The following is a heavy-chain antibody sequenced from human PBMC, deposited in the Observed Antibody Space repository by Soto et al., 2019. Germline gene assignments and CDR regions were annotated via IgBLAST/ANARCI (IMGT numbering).Heavy chain of an antibody. Sequence: GGSLRLSCAASGFTFSSYWMSWVRQAPGKGLEWVANIKQDGSEKYYVDSVKGRFTISRDNAKNSLYLQMNSLRAEDTAVYYCAVQKDRIRGVISDYWGQGTLVTVSS. J-gene: IGHJ4*02. CDR3: AVQKDRIRGVISDY. CDR1: GFTFSSYW. D-gene: IGHD3-10*01. CDR2: IKQDGSEK. V-gene: IGHV3-7*01.